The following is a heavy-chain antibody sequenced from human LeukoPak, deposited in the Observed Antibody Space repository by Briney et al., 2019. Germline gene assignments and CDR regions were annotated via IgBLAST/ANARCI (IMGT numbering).Heavy chain of an antibody. V-gene: IGHV7-4-1*02. Sequence: GASVKVSCKASGYTFTRYDINWVRQAPGQGLEWMGWINTNTGNPTYAQGFTGRFVFSLDTSVSTAYLQISSLKAENTAVYYCARVLGAVAGSPGVWGQGTTVTVSS. CDR3: ARVLGAVAGSPGV. CDR1: GYTFTRYD. CDR2: INTNTGNP. J-gene: IGHJ6*02. D-gene: IGHD6-19*01.